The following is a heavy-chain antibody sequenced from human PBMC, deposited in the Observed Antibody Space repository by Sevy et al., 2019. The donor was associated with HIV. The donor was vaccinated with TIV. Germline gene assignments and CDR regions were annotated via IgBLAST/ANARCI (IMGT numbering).Heavy chain of an antibody. D-gene: IGHD3-3*01. CDR2: INPNSGGA. CDR3: ARDWWYYDFWSGYLPYYYYGMDV. V-gene: IGHV1-2*02. J-gene: IGHJ6*02. CDR1: GYTFTGYY. Sequence: ASVKVSCKASGYTFTGYYMHWVRQAPGQGLEWMGWINPNSGGANYAQKFQGRVTMTRDTSISTAYMELSRLRSDDTAVYYCARDWWYYDFWSGYLPYYYYGMDVWGQGTTVTVSS.